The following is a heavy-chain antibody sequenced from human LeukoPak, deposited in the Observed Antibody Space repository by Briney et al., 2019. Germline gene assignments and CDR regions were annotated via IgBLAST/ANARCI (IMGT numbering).Heavy chain of an antibody. CDR3: ARARGDIVVVPAAIWFDP. V-gene: IGHV1-2*02. CDR1: GYTFTGYY. J-gene: IGHJ5*02. D-gene: IGHD2-2*01. CDR2: IKPNNGGT. Sequence: ASVKVSCKASGYTFTGYYMHWVRQAPGQGLEWMGWIKPNNGGTNYAQKFQGRVTMTRGTSISTAYMELRRLRSDDTAVYYCARARGDIVVVPAAIWFDPWGQGTLVTVSS.